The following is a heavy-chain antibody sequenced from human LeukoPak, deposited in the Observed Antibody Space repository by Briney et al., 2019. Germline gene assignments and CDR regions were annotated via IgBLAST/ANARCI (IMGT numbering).Heavy chain of an antibody. Sequence: GGSLRLSCAASGLTFSSYAMHWVRQAPGKGLEWVAVISYDGSNKYYADSVKGRFTISRDNSKNTLYLQMNSLRAEDTAVYYCARESSGDYFDYWGQGTLVTVSS. CDR3: ARESSGDYFDY. CDR2: ISYDGSNK. D-gene: IGHD3-10*01. CDR1: GLTFSSYA. J-gene: IGHJ4*02. V-gene: IGHV3-30-3*01.